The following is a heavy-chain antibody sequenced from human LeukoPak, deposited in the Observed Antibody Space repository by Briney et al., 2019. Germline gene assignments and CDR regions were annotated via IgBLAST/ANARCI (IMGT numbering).Heavy chain of an antibody. J-gene: IGHJ4*02. CDR2: IHHDGSHI. D-gene: IGHD2-2*01. CDR3: GRKMGTNQLKKIFDY. Sequence: PGGSLRLSCAASGFTFSTYGMHWVRQAPGKGLEWVTYIHHDGSHIHYADSVKGRFTISRDNSKSTLYLQMNSLRTEDTAVYYCGRKMGTNQLKKIFDYGAQEPLAPVP. CDR1: GFTFSTYG. V-gene: IGHV3-30*02.